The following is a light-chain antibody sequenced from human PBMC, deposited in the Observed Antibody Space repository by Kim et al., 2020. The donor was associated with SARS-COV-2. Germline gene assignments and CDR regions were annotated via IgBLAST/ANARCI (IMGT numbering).Light chain of an antibody. CDR1: KLGAKY. CDR2: EDS. J-gene: IGLJ3*02. CDR3: QAWDSSTGV. V-gene: IGLV3-1*01. Sequence: SYELTQPPSVSVSPGQTASITCSGDKLGAKYVCWYQQKPGQSPVRAIYEDSRRPSGIPERFLGANSGNTATLTISGTQAMDEADDYCQAWDSSTGVFGGG.